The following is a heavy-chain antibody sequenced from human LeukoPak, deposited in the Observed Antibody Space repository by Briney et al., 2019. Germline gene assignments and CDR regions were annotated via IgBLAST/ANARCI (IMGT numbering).Heavy chain of an antibody. CDR1: GFTFSSYA. D-gene: IGHD4-17*01. CDR3: AEDLWYGDYAVAFDY. V-gene: IGHV3-23*01. J-gene: IGHJ4*02. Sequence: PGGSLRLSCAASGFTFSSYAMSWVRQAPGKGLEWVSAISGSGGSTYYADSVKGRFTISRDNSKNTLYLQMNSLRAEDTAVYYCAEDLWYGDYAVAFDYWGQGTLVTVSS. CDR2: ISGSGGST.